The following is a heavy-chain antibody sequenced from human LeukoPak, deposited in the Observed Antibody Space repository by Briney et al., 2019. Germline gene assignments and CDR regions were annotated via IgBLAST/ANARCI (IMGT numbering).Heavy chain of an antibody. D-gene: IGHD5-24*01. Sequence: ASVKVSCKASGYTFTGYYMHWVRQAPGQGLEWMGWINPNSGDTNYAQKFQGRVTMTRDTSISTAYMELSRLRSDDTAVYYCARAKKDGYHGYWGQGTLVTVSS. CDR3: ARAKKDGYHGY. J-gene: IGHJ4*02. CDR1: GYTFTGYY. V-gene: IGHV1-2*02. CDR2: INPNSGDT.